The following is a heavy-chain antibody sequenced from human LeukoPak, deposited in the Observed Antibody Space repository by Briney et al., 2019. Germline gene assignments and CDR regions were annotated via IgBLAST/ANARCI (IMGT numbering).Heavy chain of an antibody. D-gene: IGHD3-10*01. CDR1: GFTFSSYG. CDR3: ARDQPVRGVPDY. V-gene: IGHV3-33*01. Sequence: GRSLRLSCAASGFTFSSYGMHWVRQAPGKGLEWVAVIWYDGSNKYYADSVKGRFTISGDNSKNTLYLQMNSLRAEDTAVYYCARDQPVRGVPDYWGQGTLVTVSS. J-gene: IGHJ4*02. CDR2: IWYDGSNK.